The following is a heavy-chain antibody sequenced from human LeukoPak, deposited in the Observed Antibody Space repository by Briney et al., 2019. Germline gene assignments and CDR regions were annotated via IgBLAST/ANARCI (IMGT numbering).Heavy chain of an antibody. V-gene: IGHV5-51*01. D-gene: IGHD5-18*01. J-gene: IGHJ4*02. Sequence: GESLKISFKGSGXGFNSYCIGWVRQMPGKGLEWMGIIYPRDSDTRYSPSFQGQVTISADRSIGTAYLQWSSLKASDTAMYYCARGSDRGYNYGFDYWGQGTLVTVSS. CDR1: GXGFNSYC. CDR3: ARGSDRGYNYGFDY. CDR2: IYPRDSDT.